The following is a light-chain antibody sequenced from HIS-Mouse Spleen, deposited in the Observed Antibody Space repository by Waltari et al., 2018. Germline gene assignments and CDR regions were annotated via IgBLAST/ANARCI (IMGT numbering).Light chain of an antibody. CDR3: CSYAGSSTWV. CDR2: EGS. CDR1: SSDVGSYNL. J-gene: IGLJ3*02. V-gene: IGLV2-23*01. Sequence: QSALTQPASVSGSPGQSIPISCTGTSSDVGSYNLFSWYQQHPGKAPKLMIYEGSKRPSGVSNRFSGSKSGNTASLTISGLQAEDEADYYYCSYAGSSTWVFGGGTKLTVL.